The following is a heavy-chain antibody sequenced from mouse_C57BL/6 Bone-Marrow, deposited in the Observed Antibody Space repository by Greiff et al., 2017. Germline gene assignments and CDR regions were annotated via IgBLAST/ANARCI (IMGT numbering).Heavy chain of an antibody. CDR2: ISSGGSYT. V-gene: IGHV5-6*02. Sequence: EVMLVESGGDLVKPGGSLKLSCAASGFTFSSYGMSWVRQTPDKRLEWDATISSGGSYTYYPDSVKGRFTISRDNAKNTLYLQMSSLKSEDTAMYYCARRGDGRDWYFDVWGTGTTVTVSS. CDR1: GFTFSSYG. CDR3: ARRGDGRDWYFDV. J-gene: IGHJ1*03.